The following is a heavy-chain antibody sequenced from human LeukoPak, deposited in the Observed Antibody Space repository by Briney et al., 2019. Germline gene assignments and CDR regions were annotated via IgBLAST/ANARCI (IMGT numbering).Heavy chain of an antibody. V-gene: IGHV4-4*07. CDR2: IYTSGST. CDR1: GGSISSYY. CDR3: ARGAYYYDSSGYVN. J-gene: IGHJ4*02. D-gene: IGHD3-22*01. Sequence: ASETLSLTCTVSGGSISSYYWSWIRQPAGKGLEWIGRIYTSGSTNYNPSLKSRVTISVDTSKNQFSLKLSSVTAADTAVYYCARGAYYYDSSGYVNWGQGTLVTVSS.